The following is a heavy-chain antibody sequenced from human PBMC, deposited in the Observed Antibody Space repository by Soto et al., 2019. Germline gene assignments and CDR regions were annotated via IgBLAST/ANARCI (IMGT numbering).Heavy chain of an antibody. CDR2: INHSGST. CDR3: ARGLGSSSWYKSYFDY. V-gene: IGHV4-34*01. J-gene: IGHJ4*02. Sequence: SETLSLTCAVYGGSFSGYYWSWIRQPPGKGLEWIGEINHSGSTDYNPSLKSRVTISVDTSKNQFSLKLSSVTAADTAVYYCARGLGSSSWYKSYFDYWGQGTLVTVSS. CDR1: GGSFSGYY. D-gene: IGHD6-13*01.